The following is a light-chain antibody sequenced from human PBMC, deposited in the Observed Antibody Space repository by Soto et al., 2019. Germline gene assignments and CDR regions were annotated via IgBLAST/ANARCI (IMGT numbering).Light chain of an antibody. CDR3: QQYNSFPYT. CDR2: DAS. V-gene: IGKV1-5*01. J-gene: IGKJ2*01. CDR1: QSISSW. Sequence: DIQMTQSPSTLSASVGDRVTITCRASQSISSWLAWYQQKPGKAPKLLNFDASNLESGVPSRFSGSGSGTEFTLTISSLQPDDFATYYCQQYNSFPYTFGQGTKLEIK.